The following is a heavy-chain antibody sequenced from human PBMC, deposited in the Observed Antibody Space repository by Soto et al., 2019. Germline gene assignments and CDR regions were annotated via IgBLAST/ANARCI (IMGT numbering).Heavy chain of an antibody. V-gene: IGHV1-2*04. CDR3: AREYCSGRSCYAY. J-gene: IGHJ4*02. CDR2: INPNSGGT. D-gene: IGHD2-15*01. CDR1: GYTFTGYY. Sequence: ASVKVSFKASGYTFTGYYMHWVRQAPGQGLEWMGWINPNSGGTNYAQKFQGWVTMARDTSISTAYMELSRLRSDDTAVYYCAREYCSGRSCYAYWGQGTLVTVSS.